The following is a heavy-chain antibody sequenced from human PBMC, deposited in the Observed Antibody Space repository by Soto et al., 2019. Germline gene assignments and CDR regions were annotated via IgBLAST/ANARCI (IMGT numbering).Heavy chain of an antibody. J-gene: IGHJ6*02. CDR3: ARPHYFGSGTYYYYYGMDV. D-gene: IGHD3-10*01. CDR2: ISSDGNKK. V-gene: IGHV3-30*04. Sequence: QVQLVESGGGVVQPGRSLRLSCAASGFSFSSYAMYWVRQAPGKGLECVSVISSDGNKKYHAESVKGRFTISRDNSKNTLYLQMNSLRVEDTAVYYCARPHYFGSGTYYYYYGMDVWGQGTTVTVSS. CDR1: GFSFSSYA.